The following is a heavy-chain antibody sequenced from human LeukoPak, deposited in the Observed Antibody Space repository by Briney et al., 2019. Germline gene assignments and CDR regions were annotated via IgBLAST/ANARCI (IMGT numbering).Heavy chain of an antibody. V-gene: IGHV4-59*01. J-gene: IGHJ4*02. D-gene: IGHD3-22*01. CDR3: ARDSVYYDSSGYYSTELYFDY. CDR2: IYYGGST. Sequence: SETLSLTCTVSGGSISSYYWSWIRQPPGKGLEWIGYIYYGGSTNYNPSLKSRVTISVDTSKNQFSLKLGSVTAADTAVYYCARDSVYYDSSGYYSTELYFDYWGQGTLVTVSS. CDR1: GGSISSYY.